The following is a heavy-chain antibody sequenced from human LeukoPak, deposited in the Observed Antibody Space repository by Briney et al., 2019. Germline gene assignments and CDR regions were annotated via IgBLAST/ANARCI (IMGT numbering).Heavy chain of an antibody. CDR1: GFTFSSYA. D-gene: IGHD3-10*01. V-gene: IGHV3-30*04. CDR2: ISYDGSNK. J-gene: IGHJ3*02. Sequence: GGSLRLSCAASGFTFSSYAMHWVRQAPGKGLEWVAVISYDGSNKYYADSVKGRFTISRDNAKNSLSLQMNSLRAEDTAVYYCARDFGYSGAFDIWGQGTMVTVSS. CDR3: ARDFGYSGAFDI.